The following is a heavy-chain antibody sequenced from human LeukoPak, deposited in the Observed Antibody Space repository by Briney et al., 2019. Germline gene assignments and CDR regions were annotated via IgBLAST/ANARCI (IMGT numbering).Heavy chain of an antibody. D-gene: IGHD3-22*01. CDR3: ASTSPKYYYESSGYSSLFDK. V-gene: IGHV4-59*01. CDR1: GGSISRYY. Sequence: PSETLSLTCTVSGGSISRYYWSWIRQPPGKGLEWIGYIYYSGSTNYNPSLKSRVTISVDTSKNQFSLKLSSVTAADTAVYYCASTSPKYYYESSGYSSLFDKWGQGTLVTVSS. J-gene: IGHJ4*02. CDR2: IYYSGST.